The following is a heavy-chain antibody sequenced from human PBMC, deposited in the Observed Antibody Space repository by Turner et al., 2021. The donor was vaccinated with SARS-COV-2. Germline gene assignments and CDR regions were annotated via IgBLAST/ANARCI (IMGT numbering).Heavy chain of an antibody. CDR3: VRHGSWNFDS. J-gene: IGHJ5*01. V-gene: IGHV3-7*01. Sequence: EAQLVEPGGGLVQSGWSLRLSCAGSGFTFSDYWMGWVRQAPGKGLEWVANIKTDGSSKYYVDSGKDRFTTTRDNAKNSLYLQMYSLRAEDTAVYYCVRHGSWNFDSWGQGTLVTVSS. D-gene: IGHD1-1*01. CDR2: IKTDGSSK. CDR1: GFTFSDYW.